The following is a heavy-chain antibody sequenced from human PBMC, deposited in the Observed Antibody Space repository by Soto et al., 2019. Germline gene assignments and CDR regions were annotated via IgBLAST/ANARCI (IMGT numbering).Heavy chain of an antibody. D-gene: IGHD3-22*01. Sequence: PGGSLRLSGAASGFTFSSYAMHWVRQAPGKPLEWVAVIAYDGSNKYYAGSVKGRFNISRDNSKNTLYLQMNSLRAEDTAVYYCARDLRSHYYDSSGYYYGPFDYWGQGTLVTVSS. CDR2: IAYDGSNK. CDR3: ARDLRSHYYDSSGYYYGPFDY. V-gene: IGHV3-30-3*01. J-gene: IGHJ4*02. CDR1: GFTFSSYA.